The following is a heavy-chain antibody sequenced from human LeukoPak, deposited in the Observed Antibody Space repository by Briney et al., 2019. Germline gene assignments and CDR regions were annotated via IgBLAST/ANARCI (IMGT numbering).Heavy chain of an antibody. D-gene: IGHD5-18*01. CDR1: GYTFTSYG. V-gene: IGHV1-18*01. Sequence: APVKVSCKASGYTFTSYGISWVRQAPGQGLEWMGWISAYNGNTNYAQKLQGRVTMTTDTSTSTAYMELRSLRSDDTAVYYCARGRRGYSYGKNAFDIWGQGTMVTVSS. CDR3: ARGRRGYSYGKNAFDI. J-gene: IGHJ3*02. CDR2: ISAYNGNT.